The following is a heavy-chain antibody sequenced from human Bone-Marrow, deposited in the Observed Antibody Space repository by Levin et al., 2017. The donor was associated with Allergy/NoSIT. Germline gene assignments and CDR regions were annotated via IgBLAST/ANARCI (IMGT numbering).Heavy chain of an antibody. Sequence: PSETLSLTCTVSGVSIRSSNDFWSWIRQHPGKGLEWVGSVYYTGSAYYNPSLKTRASLSVDTSKNQFSLTLTSVTATDTAVDYCARVQQGQRLKGNWLDPWGQGTLVTVSS. CDR2: VYYTGSA. CDR1: GVSIRSSNDF. J-gene: IGHJ5*02. V-gene: IGHV4-31*03. CDR3: ARVQQGQRLKGNWLDP. D-gene: IGHD1/OR15-1a*01.